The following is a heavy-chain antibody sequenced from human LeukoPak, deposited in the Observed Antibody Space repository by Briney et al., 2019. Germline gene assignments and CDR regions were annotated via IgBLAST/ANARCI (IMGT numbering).Heavy chain of an antibody. Sequence: SETLSLTCTVSGGSISNYYWSWIRQPAEKGLEWIGRIYTSGSTDYNPSLNSRVTISVEKSKNQFSLNLRSVTAADTAVYYCARGAAVGTEWFDPWGQGTLVTASS. CDR3: ARGAAVGTEWFDP. V-gene: IGHV4-4*07. CDR1: GGSISNYY. CDR2: IYTSGST. J-gene: IGHJ5*02. D-gene: IGHD6-13*01.